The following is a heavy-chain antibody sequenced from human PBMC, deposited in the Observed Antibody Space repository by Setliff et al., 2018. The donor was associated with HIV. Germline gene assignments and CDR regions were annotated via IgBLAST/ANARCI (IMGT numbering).Heavy chain of an antibody. V-gene: IGHV1-46*01. CDR3: ARDPLDGDGPFDY. CDR1: GYTFTSYY. D-gene: IGHD7-27*01. Sequence: GASVKVSCKASGYTFTSYYMHWVRQAPAQGLEWMGIINPSGGSTGYAQKFQGRVTMTRDTSTSTVYMELSSLRSEDTAVYYCARDPLDGDGPFDYWGQGTLVTVSS. CDR2: INPSGGST. J-gene: IGHJ4*02.